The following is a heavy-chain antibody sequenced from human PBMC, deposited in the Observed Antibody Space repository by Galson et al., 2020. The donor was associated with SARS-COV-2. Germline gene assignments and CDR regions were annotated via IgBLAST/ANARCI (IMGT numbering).Heavy chain of an antibody. CDR1: GYSFTSYW. D-gene: IGHD3-3*01. Sequence: GESLKISCKGSGYSFTSYWIGWVRQMPGKGLEWMGIIYPGDSDTRYSPSFQGQVTISADKSISTAYLQWSSLKASDTAMYYCARRNYDFWSGYYPGTNYYYYYMDVWGKGTTVTVSS. J-gene: IGHJ6*03. CDR2: IYPGDSDT. V-gene: IGHV5-51*01. CDR3: ARRNYDFWSGYYPGTNYYYYYMDV.